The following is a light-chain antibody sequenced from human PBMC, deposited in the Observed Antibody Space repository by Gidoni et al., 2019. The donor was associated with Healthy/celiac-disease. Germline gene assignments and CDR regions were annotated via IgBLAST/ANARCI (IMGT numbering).Light chain of an antibody. CDR2: HAS. J-gene: IGKJ1*01. V-gene: IGKV1-39*01. CDR3: QQSYSYPRT. Sequence: DIQMTQSPSTLSASVGDRVTITCRASQSISSYLTWYQQKPGKAPKLLIYHASSLQSGVPSRFSGSGSGTEFTLTISSLQPDDFATYYCQQSYSYPRTFGQGTKVEIK. CDR1: QSISSY.